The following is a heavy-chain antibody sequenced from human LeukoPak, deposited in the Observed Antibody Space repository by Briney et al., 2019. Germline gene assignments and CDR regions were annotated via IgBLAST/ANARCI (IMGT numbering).Heavy chain of an antibody. Sequence: GGSLRLSCAASGFTFSSYAMGWVRQAPGKGLEWVSAISGSGGSTYYADSVKGRFTISRDNSKNTLYLQMNSLRAEDTAVYYCANLPYSGSYHYFGYWGQGTLVTVSS. D-gene: IGHD1-26*01. V-gene: IGHV3-23*01. CDR3: ANLPYSGSYHYFGY. CDR1: GFTFSSYA. CDR2: ISGSGGST. J-gene: IGHJ4*02.